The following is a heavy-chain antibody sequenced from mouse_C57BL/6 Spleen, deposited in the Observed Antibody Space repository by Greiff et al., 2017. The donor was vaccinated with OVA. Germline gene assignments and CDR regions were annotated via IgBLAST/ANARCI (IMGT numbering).Heavy chain of an antibody. CDR1: GYSITSDY. Sequence: VQLQQSGPGLAKPSQTLSLTCSVTGYSITSDYWNWIRKFPGNKLEYMGYISYSGSTYYNPSLKSRISITRDTSKNQYYLQLNSVTTEDTATYCCARFYDYGGGAMDYWGQGTSVTVSS. CDR3: ARFYDYGGGAMDY. CDR2: ISYSGST. D-gene: IGHD2-4*01. J-gene: IGHJ4*01. V-gene: IGHV3-8*01.